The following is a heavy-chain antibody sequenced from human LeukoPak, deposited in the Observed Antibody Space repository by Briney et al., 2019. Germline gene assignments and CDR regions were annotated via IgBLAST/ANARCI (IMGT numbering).Heavy chain of an antibody. D-gene: IGHD3-10*01. CDR2: IKHDGSEK. CDR1: GFTFTTYG. V-gene: IGHV3-7*05. CDR3: TRDSQGSGMYSVVY. Sequence: GGSLRLSCAASGFTFTTYGLHWVRQAPGKGLEWVANIKHDGSEKYYVDSVKGRFTISRDNAKNSLFLQMNSLRAEDTAVYYCTRDSQGSGMYSVVYWGQGTLVTVSS. J-gene: IGHJ4*02.